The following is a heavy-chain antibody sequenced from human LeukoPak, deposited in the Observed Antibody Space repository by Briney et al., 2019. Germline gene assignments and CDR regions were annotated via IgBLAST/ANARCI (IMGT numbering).Heavy chain of an antibody. D-gene: IGHD5-18*01. J-gene: IGHJ4*02. CDR2: ISGSGGST. CDR1: GFTFSSYA. Sequence: PGGSLRLSCAASGFTFSSYAMSWVRQAPGKGLEWVSAISGSGGSTYYADSVKGRFTISRDNSKNTLFLQMSSLRAEDTAVYYCARTGYNYGTPLNNWGQGTLVTVSS. V-gene: IGHV3-23*01. CDR3: ARTGYNYGTPLNN.